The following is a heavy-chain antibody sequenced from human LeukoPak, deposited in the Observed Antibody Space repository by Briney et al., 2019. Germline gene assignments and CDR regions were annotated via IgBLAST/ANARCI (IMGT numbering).Heavy chain of an antibody. CDR1: GYTFTGYY. CDR2: INPNSGGT. Sequence: ASVKVSCKASGYTFTGYYMHWVRLAPGQGLEWMGWINPNSGGTNYAQKFQGRVTMTRDTSISTAYMELSRLRSDDTAVYYCARGDGIVGARFMTVTYAFDIWGQGTMVTVSS. V-gene: IGHV1-2*02. D-gene: IGHD1-26*01. J-gene: IGHJ3*02. CDR3: ARGDGIVGARFMTVTYAFDI.